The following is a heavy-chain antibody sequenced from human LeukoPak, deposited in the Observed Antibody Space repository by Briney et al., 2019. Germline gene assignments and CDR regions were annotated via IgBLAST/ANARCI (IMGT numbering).Heavy chain of an antibody. CDR1: GYTFTSYD. CDR3: ARGRRYCSGGSCPNWFGP. J-gene: IGHJ5*02. Sequence: GASVKVSCKXSGYTFTSYDINWVRQATGQGLERMGWMNPNSGNTGYAQKFQGRVTMTRNTSISTAYMELSSLRSEDTAVYYCARGRRYCSGGSCPNWFGPWGQGTLVTVSS. V-gene: IGHV1-8*01. CDR2: MNPNSGNT. D-gene: IGHD2-15*01.